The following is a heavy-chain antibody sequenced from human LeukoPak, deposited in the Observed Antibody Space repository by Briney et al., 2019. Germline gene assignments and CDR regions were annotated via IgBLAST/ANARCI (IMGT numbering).Heavy chain of an antibody. J-gene: IGHJ5*02. CDR3: ASGFGVVTPFDP. Sequence: SETLSLTCTVSGGSISSGDNYWSWIRQPPGKGLEWIGYIYYSGSTYYNPSLKSRVTISVDTSKNQFSLKLSSVTAVDTTVYYCASGFGVVTPFDPWGQGTLVTVSS. V-gene: IGHV4-30-4*01. CDR2: IYYSGST. CDR1: GGSISSGDNY. D-gene: IGHD3-3*01.